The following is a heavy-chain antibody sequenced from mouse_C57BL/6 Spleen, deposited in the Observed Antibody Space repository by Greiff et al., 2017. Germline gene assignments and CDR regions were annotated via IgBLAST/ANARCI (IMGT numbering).Heavy chain of an antibody. Sequence: EVQLQESGPELVKPGASVKMSCKASGYTFTDYNMHWVKPSHGKSLEWLGYINPNNGGTSYNQKFNGKATLTVNKTSSTAYMGLRSRTSENSAVYYCARDFYGIYDVWGTGTTVTVSS. CDR2: INPNNGGT. V-gene: IGHV1-22*01. CDR1: GYTFTDYN. D-gene: IGHD1-1*01. J-gene: IGHJ1*03. CDR3: ARDFYGIYDV.